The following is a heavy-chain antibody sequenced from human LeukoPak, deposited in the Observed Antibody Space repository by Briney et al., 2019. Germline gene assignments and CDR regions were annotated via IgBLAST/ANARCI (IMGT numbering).Heavy chain of an antibody. CDR2: ISTDGRNV. CDR3: ASYLYWWSDLGY. D-gene: IGHD2-8*02. V-gene: IGHV3-74*01. Sequence: GGSLRLSCAASGFTFSSYWMHWVRQAPGKGLVWVSLISTDGRNVNYADSVKGRFTISRDNAKNTLYLQLNSLRAEDTAVYYCASYLYWWSDLGYWGQGTLVTVSS. CDR1: GFTFSSYW. J-gene: IGHJ4*02.